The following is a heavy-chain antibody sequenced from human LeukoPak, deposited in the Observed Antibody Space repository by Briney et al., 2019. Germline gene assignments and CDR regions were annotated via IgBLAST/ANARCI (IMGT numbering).Heavy chain of an antibody. CDR2: IYTSGST. D-gene: IGHD4-23*01. J-gene: IGHJ3*02. CDR3: ARGPQDYGGHSDYNDGFDI. CDR1: DGSISGYY. V-gene: IGHV4-4*07. Sequence: PSETLSLTCTVSDGSISGYYWSWIRQPAGKGLEWIGRIYTSGSTNYNPSLKLRVTMAVDPSKNHSSLKLSSVTAADTAVYSCARGPQDYGGHSDYNDGFDIWGQGTMVTVSS.